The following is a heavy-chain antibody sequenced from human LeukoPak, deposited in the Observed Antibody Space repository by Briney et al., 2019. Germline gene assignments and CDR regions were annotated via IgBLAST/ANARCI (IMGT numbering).Heavy chain of an antibody. J-gene: IGHJ4*02. Sequence: GGSLRLSCAASGLTFSSYAMSWVRQAPGKGLEWVSAISGSGGSTYYADSVKGRFTISRDNSKNTLYLQMNSLRAEDTAVYYCAKYPFARSAAAGPVDYWGQGTLVTVSS. CDR3: AKYPFARSAAAGPVDY. D-gene: IGHD6-13*01. CDR2: ISGSGGST. V-gene: IGHV3-23*01. CDR1: GLTFSSYA.